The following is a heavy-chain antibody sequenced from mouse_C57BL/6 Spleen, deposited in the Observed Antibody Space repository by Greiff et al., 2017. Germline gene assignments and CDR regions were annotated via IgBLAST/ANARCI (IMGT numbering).Heavy chain of an antibody. CDR2: IDPSDSYT. V-gene: IGHV1-50*01. CDR3: ARRPYDGYYDAMDY. D-gene: IGHD2-3*01. J-gene: IGHJ4*01. Sequence: QVQLQQPGAELVKPGASVKLSCKASGYTFTSYWMQWVKQRPGQGLEWIGEIDPSDSYTNYNQKFKGKATLTVDTSSSTAYMQLSSLTSEDSAVYDCARRPYDGYYDAMDYWGKGTSVTVSS. CDR1: GYTFTSYW.